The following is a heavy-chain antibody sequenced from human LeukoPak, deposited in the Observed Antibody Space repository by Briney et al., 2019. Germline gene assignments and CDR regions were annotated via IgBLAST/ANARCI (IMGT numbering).Heavy chain of an antibody. J-gene: IGHJ4*02. CDR2: TKGDGSI. V-gene: IGHV3-74*01. D-gene: IGHD5-24*01. CDR1: GFTFSSYW. Sequence: PGGSLRLSCAASGFTFSSYWMHWVRQAPGKGLVWVSRTKGDGSISYADSVKGRFTISRDNAKNTLYLQMNSLRAEDTAVYYCARARDGYNYLYFDYWGQGSLVTVSS. CDR3: ARARDGYNYLYFDY.